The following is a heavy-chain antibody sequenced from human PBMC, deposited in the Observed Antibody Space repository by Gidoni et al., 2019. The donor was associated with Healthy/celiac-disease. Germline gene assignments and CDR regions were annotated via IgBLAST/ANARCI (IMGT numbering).Heavy chain of an antibody. CDR2: FYYSGST. V-gene: IGHV4-61*01. Sequence: HVQLQESGPGLVKPSATLSLTCTVSVCSVSSVRYYWSWIRQPPGKRLEWIGDFYYSGSTNYNPALKSRVTISVDTSKNQFSLKLSSVTAADTAVYYCARDPYYYDSSGYYYRYFDLWGRGTLVTVSS. CDR3: ARDPYYYDSSGYYYRYFDL. CDR1: VCSVSSVRYY. J-gene: IGHJ2*01. D-gene: IGHD3-22*01.